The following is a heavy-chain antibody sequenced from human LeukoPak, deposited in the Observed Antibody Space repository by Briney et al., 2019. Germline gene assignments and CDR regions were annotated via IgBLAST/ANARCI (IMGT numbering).Heavy chain of an antibody. J-gene: IGHJ3*01. CDR3: AKSLLQWDAFDL. V-gene: IGHV3-64*01. Sequence: PGGFLRLSCAASGFTFSSYAMHWVRQAPGKGLEYVSAISSNGDSTYYANSVQGRFTISRDNSKDTLYLQMDSLRAEDTAVYYCAKSLLQWDAFDLWGQGTVVTVSS. D-gene: IGHD6-19*01. CDR2: ISSNGDST. CDR1: GFTFSSYA.